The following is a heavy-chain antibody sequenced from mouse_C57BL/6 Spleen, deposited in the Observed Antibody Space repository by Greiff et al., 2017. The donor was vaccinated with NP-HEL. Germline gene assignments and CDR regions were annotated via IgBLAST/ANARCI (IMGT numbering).Heavy chain of an antibody. Sequence: VQLQQSGAELVRPGTSVKVSCKASGYAFTNYLIEWVKQRPGQGLEWIGVINPGSGGTNYNEKFKGKATLTADKSSSTAYMQLISLTSEDSAVYFCARSPIYYYGSSYLFDVWGTGTTVTVSS. CDR2: INPGSGGT. J-gene: IGHJ1*03. D-gene: IGHD1-1*01. CDR1: GYAFTNYL. V-gene: IGHV1-54*01. CDR3: ARSPIYYYGSSYLFDV.